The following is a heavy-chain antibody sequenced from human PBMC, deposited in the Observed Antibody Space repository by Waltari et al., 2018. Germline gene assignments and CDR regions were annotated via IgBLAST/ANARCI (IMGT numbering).Heavy chain of an antibody. CDR2: IYYSGRT. D-gene: IGHD3-22*01. V-gene: IGHV4-39*01. CDR3: ARLLVDYYDSSGYSFDP. CDR1: GGSISSSSYY. Sequence: QLQLQESGPGLVKPSETLSLTCTVSGGSISSSSYYWGWIRQPPGKGLEWIGSIYYSGRTYYKPSLKSRDTISVDTSKNQFSLKLRSVTAADTAVYYCARLLVDYYDSSGYSFDPWGQGTLVTVSS. J-gene: IGHJ5*02.